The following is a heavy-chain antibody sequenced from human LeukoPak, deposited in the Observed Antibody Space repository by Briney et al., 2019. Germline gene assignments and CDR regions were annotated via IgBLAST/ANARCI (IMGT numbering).Heavy chain of an antibody. CDR1: GYTFTTYY. CDR3: ARQQGLHNLNFDY. J-gene: IGHJ4*02. D-gene: IGHD4-11*01. Sequence: GASVKVSCKASGYTFTTYYIHWVRQAPGQGLVWMGIISPIGGTIDYAQKFQGRVTMTRDTSTSTVYMELSSLRSEDTAVYYCARQQGLHNLNFDYWGQGTLVTVSS. CDR2: ISPIGGTI. V-gene: IGHV1-46*01.